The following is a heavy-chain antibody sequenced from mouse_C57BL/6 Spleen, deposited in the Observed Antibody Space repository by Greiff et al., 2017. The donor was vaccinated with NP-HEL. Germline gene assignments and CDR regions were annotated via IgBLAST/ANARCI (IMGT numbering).Heavy chain of an antibody. J-gene: IGHJ2*01. Sequence: QVQLQQSGAELVKPGASVKISCKASGYAFSSYWMNWVKQRPGKGLEWIGQIYPGDGVTNYNGKFKGKATMTADKSSSTAYMQLSSLTSEDSAVYFCARYYYGPYYFDYWGQGTTLTVSS. D-gene: IGHD1-1*01. CDR2: IYPGDGVT. CDR3: ARYYYGPYYFDY. V-gene: IGHV1-80*01. CDR1: GYAFSSYW.